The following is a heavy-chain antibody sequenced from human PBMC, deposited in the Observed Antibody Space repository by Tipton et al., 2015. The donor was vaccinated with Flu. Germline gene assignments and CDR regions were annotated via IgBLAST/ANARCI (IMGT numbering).Heavy chain of an antibody. CDR1: GGSFSGYY. CDR2: INHSGST. CDR3: ARGLRAVVRSPLHY. Sequence: TLSLTCAVYGGSFSGYYWSWIRQPPGKGLEWIGGINHSGSTNYNPSLKSRVTISVDTSKNQFSLKLSSVTAADTAVYYCARGLRAVVRSPLHYWGQGTLVTVSS. D-gene: IGHD4-23*01. J-gene: IGHJ4*02. V-gene: IGHV4-34*01.